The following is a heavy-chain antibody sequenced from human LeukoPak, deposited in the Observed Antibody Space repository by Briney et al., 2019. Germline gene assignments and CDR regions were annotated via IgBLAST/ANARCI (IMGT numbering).Heavy chain of an antibody. CDR2: INHSGST. V-gene: IGHV4-34*01. CDR1: GGSFSGYY. J-gene: IGHJ2*01. D-gene: IGHD2-2*02. CDR3: ARLRYCSSTSCYKSLRYFDL. Sequence: PSETLSLTCAVYGGSFSGYYWSWIRQPPGKGLEWIGEINHSGSTNYNPSLKSRVTISVDTSKNQFSLKLSSVTAADTAVYYCARLRYCSSTSCYKSLRYFDLWGRGTLVTVSS.